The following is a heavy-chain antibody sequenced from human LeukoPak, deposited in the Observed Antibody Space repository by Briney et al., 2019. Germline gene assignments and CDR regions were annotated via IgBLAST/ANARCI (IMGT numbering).Heavy chain of an antibody. CDR2: INSDGSSI. J-gene: IGHJ4*02. V-gene: IGHV3-74*01. Sequence: GGSLRLSCAASGFTFSSFWMHWVRPAPGKGLAWVSRINSDGSSINYADSVKGRFIISRDNAKNTLFLQMNSLRAEDTAVYYCARGTGYYVLDYWGQGTLVTVSS. CDR1: GFTFSSFW. D-gene: IGHD3/OR15-3a*01. CDR3: ARGTGYYVLDY.